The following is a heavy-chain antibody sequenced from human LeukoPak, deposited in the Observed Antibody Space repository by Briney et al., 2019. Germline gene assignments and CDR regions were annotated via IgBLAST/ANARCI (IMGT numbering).Heavy chain of an antibody. J-gene: IGHJ3*02. Sequence: GGSLRLSCAASGFTFSSYSMNWVRQAPGKGLEWVSSISSSSSYIYYADSVKGRFTISRDNAKNSLYLQMNSLRAEDTALYYCAKDTKADYGDSDAFDIWGQGTMVTVSS. CDR2: ISSSSSYI. CDR1: GFTFSSYS. CDR3: AKDTKADYGDSDAFDI. V-gene: IGHV3-21*04. D-gene: IGHD4-17*01.